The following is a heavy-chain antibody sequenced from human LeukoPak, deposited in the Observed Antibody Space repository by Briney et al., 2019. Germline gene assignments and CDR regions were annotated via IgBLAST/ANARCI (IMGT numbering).Heavy chain of an antibody. CDR1: GFTFSSYG. CDR3: ARDTTVVTPGDY. V-gene: IGHV3-30*02. J-gene: IGHJ4*02. Sequence: GGSLRLSCAASGFTFSSYGMHWVRQAPGKGLEWVAFIRYDGSNKYYADSVKGRFTISRDNSKNTLYLQMNSLRAEDTAVYYCARDTTVVTPGDYWGQGTLVTVSS. CDR2: IRYDGSNK. D-gene: IGHD4-23*01.